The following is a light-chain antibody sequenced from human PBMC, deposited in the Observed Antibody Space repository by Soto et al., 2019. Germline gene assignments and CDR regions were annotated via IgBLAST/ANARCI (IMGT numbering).Light chain of an antibody. CDR3: QQANSFPIT. J-gene: IGKJ5*01. CDR1: QGISSW. CDR2: AAS. Sequence: DIQMTQSPSILSASVGDRVTITCRASQGISSWLAWYQKKPGKAPKPVIYAASSLQSGVPSRFRGSASGTDFTLTISSMQPEDFAAYYCQQANSFPITFGQGTRLEIK. V-gene: IGKV1-12*01.